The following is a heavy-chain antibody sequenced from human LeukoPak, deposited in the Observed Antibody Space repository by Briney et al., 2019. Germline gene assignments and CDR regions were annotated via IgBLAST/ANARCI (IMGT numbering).Heavy chain of an antibody. CDR1: GGSFSGYY. D-gene: IGHD1-1*01. CDR3: ARGPNWNDFDY. V-gene: IGHV4-34*01. Sequence: NPSETLSLTCAVYGGSFSGYYWSWIRQPPGKGLEWIGEINHSGSTTYNPSLKSRVTMSIDTSKSQFSLKLSSVTAADTAVYFCARGPNWNDFDYWGQGTLVTVSS. CDR2: INHSGST. J-gene: IGHJ4*02.